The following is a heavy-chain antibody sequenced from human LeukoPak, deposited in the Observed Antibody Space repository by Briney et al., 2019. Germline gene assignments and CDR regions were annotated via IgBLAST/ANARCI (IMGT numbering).Heavy chain of an antibody. CDR1: GFTFSSYG. CDR3: ARETVAYSSGWYYLDY. D-gene: IGHD6-25*01. J-gene: IGHJ4*02. Sequence: GGSLRLSCAASGFTFSSYGMHWVRQAPGKGLEWVAFIRYDGNNKYYADSVKGRFTISRDNSKNTLYLQMNSLRSEDTAVYYCARETVAYSSGWYYLDYWGQGTLVTVSS. V-gene: IGHV3-30*02. CDR2: IRYDGNNK.